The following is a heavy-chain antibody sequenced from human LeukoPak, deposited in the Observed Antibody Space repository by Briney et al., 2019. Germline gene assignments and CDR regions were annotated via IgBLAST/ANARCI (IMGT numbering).Heavy chain of an antibody. Sequence: SETLSLTCSVSGGSISSLYWSWIRQPPGKGLEWIGYIYYTGGTNYNPSLKSRVTMFVDISKNQFSLRLSSVTAADTAVYYCARHRAYSSSSPFDYWGQGTLVTVSS. CDR2: IYYTGGT. J-gene: IGHJ4*02. D-gene: IGHD6-6*01. CDR1: GGSISSLY. CDR3: ARHRAYSSSSPFDY. V-gene: IGHV4-59*08.